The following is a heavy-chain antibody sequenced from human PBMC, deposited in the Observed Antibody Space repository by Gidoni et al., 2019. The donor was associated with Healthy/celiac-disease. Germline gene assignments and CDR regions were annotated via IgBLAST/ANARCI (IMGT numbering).Heavy chain of an antibody. J-gene: IGHJ4*02. D-gene: IGHD7-27*01. Sequence: FSGYYWSWIRQPPGTGLEWIGEINHSGSTNYNPSLKSRVTISVDKSKNQFSLKLSSVTAADTAVYYCARQKLGLDYWGQGTLVTVSS. CDR2: INHSGST. CDR1: FSGYY. CDR3: ARQKLGLDY. V-gene: IGHV4-34*01.